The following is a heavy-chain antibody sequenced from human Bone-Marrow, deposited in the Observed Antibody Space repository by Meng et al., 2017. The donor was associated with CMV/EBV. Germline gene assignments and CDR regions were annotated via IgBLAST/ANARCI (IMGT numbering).Heavy chain of an antibody. D-gene: IGHD6-13*01. CDR3: AREGIAAAGFD. CDR1: GFTVSSNY. V-gene: IGHV3-66*01. J-gene: IGHJ4*02. Sequence: EVELVEAGGGLVQAGGTLRLPFAASGFTVSSNYMSWVRQAPGKGLEWVSVIYSGGSTYYADSVKGRFTISRDNSKNTLYLQMNSLRAEDTAVYYCAREGIAAAGFDWGQGTLVTVSS. CDR2: IYSGGST.